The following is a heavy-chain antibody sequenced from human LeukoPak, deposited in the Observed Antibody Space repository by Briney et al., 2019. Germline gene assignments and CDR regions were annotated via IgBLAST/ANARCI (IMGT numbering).Heavy chain of an antibody. CDR3: ARLVVFYYMDV. Sequence: SETLSLTCTVSGGSIRSSSYYWGWIRQPPGKGLEWIGSIYYSGSTYYNPSLKSRVTISVDTSKNQFSLKLSSVTAADTAVYYCARLVVFYYMDVWGKGTTVTISS. D-gene: IGHD2-2*01. V-gene: IGHV4-39*01. CDR2: IYYSGST. J-gene: IGHJ6*03. CDR1: GGSIRSSSYY.